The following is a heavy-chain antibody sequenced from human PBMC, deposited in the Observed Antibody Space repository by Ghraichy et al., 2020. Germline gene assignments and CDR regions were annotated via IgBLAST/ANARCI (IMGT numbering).Heavy chain of an antibody. V-gene: IGHV3-21*01. CDR2: ISSTGTYI. D-gene: IGHD6-19*01. CDR1: GFTFSLYS. J-gene: IGHJ6*03. Sequence: GGSLRLSCAASGFTFSLYSMNWVRQGPGKGLEWVSSISSTGTYIYHGDSMKGRFTISRDNAKNSLYLQMNSLRAEDTAVYYCARQEGIAVAGPNYYYKDVWGKGTTVTVSS. CDR3: ARQEGIAVAGPNYYYKDV.